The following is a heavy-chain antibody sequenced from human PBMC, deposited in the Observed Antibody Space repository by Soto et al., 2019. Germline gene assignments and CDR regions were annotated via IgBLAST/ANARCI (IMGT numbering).Heavy chain of an antibody. V-gene: IGHV3-23*01. CDR1: GITFSSYA. J-gene: IGHJ6*02. CDR3: AKAPGGYYGMDV. D-gene: IGHD3-10*01. Sequence: PGGSLRLSCEASGITFSSYAMRWVRQAPGKGLEWVSAISGSGGSTYYADSVKGRFAISRENSKNTLYLQMNSLRAEDTAVYYCAKAPGGYYGMDVWGQGTTVTVSS. CDR2: ISGSGGST.